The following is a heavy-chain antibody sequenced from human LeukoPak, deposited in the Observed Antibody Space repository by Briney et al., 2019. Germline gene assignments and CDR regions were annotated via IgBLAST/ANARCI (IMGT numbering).Heavy chain of an antibody. V-gene: IGHV4-59*01. Sequence: TSETLSLTCTVSGGSISSYYWSWIRQPPGKGLEWIGYIYYSGSTNYNPSLKSRVTISVDTSKNQFSLKLSSVTAADTAVYYCAREEEAAAGYWFDPWGQGTLVTVSS. D-gene: IGHD6-13*01. CDR3: AREEEAAAGYWFDP. J-gene: IGHJ5*02. CDR2: IYYSGST. CDR1: GGSISSYY.